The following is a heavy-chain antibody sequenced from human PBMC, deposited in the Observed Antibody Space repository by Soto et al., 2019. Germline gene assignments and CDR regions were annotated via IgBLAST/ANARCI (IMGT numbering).Heavy chain of an antibody. Sequence: QVQLEESAQELVNPSGTLSLTCPVSGTSLRSSYWWSWVRQPPGKGLEWIEKIYLVEKHNYNWSLRSRVTISADKSKNHFSLNLSSVTAADTAMYYCAGRESSGAPIGGHRTMVTVSS. CDR2: IYLVEKH. CDR1: GTSLRSSYW. V-gene: IGHV4-4*02. CDR3: AGRESSGAPI. J-gene: IGHJ3*02. D-gene: IGHD2-15*01.